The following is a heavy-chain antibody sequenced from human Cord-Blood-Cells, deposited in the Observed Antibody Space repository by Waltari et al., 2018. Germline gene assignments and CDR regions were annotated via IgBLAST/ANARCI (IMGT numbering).Heavy chain of an antibody. CDR1: GFTFSSNW. CDR2: IKQDGSEK. V-gene: IGHV3-7*01. J-gene: IGHJ4*02. D-gene: IGHD6-19*01. Sequence: EVQLVESGGGLVQPGGSLRHSCAASGFTFSSNWMSWVRQAPGKGLEWVANIKQDGSEKYYVDSVKGRFTISRDNAKNSLYLQMNSLRAEDTAVYYCARDSLGAGTIDYWGQGTLVTVSS. CDR3: ARDSLGAGTIDY.